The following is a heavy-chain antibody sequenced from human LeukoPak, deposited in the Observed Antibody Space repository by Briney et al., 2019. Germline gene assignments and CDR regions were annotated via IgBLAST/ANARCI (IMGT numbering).Heavy chain of an antibody. D-gene: IGHD4-17*01. Sequence: PSETLSLTCTVSGGSISSHYWSWIRQPPGKGLEWIGYIYYSGSTNYNPSLKSRVTISVDTSKNQFSLKLSSVTAADTAVYYCARDGDGYFDYWGQGTLVTVSS. V-gene: IGHV4-59*11. CDR2: IYYSGST. CDR1: GGSISSHY. J-gene: IGHJ4*02. CDR3: ARDGDGYFDY.